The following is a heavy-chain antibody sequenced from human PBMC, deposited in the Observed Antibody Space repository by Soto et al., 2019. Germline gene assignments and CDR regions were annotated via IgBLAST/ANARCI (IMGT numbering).Heavy chain of an antibody. CDR3: ASAERCSGGSCYHY. CDR2: IIPILGIA. V-gene: IGHV1-69*02. Sequence: SVKVSCKASGGTFSSYTISWVRQAPGQGLEWMGRIIPILGIANYAQKFQGRVTITADKSTSTAYMELSSLRSEDTAVYYCASAERCSGGSCYHYWGQGTLVTVSS. J-gene: IGHJ4*02. D-gene: IGHD2-15*01. CDR1: GGTFSSYT.